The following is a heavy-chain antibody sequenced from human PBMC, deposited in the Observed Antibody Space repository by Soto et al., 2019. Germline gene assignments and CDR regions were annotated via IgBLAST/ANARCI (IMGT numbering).Heavy chain of an antibody. D-gene: IGHD2-2*01. CDR3: AKERSYASGWLDS. J-gene: IGHJ5*01. V-gene: IGHV4-34*01. Sequence: SETLSLTCAVYGGSFSGYYWSWIRQPPGKGLEWIGEINHSGSTNYNPSLKSRVTISVDKSENQFSLKLNSVTAADTAVYYCAKERSYASGWLDSWGQGTLVTVSS. CDR2: INHSGST. CDR1: GGSFSGYY.